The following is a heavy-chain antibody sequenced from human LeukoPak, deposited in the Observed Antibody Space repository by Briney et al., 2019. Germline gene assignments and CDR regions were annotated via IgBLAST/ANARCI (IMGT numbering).Heavy chain of an antibody. CDR1: GGPFSGYY. CDR3: ARASSGWYLGYFDY. J-gene: IGHJ4*02. V-gene: IGHV4-34*01. CDR2: INHSGST. Sequence: ASETLSLTCAVYGGPFSGYYWSWIRQPPGKGLEWIGEINHSGSTNYNPSLKSRVTISVDTSKNQFSLKLSSVTAADTAVYYCARASSGWYLGYFDYWGQGTLVTVSS. D-gene: IGHD6-19*01.